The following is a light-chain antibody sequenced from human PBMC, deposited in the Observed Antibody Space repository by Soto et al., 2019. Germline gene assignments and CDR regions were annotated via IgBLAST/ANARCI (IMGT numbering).Light chain of an antibody. Sequence: QSALTQPASVSGSPGQSITISCTGTSSDVGSYNLVSWYQQHPGKAPKLLIYEGTYRPSGVSNRFSGSKSGNTASLTISGLQAEDEADYHCCSYAGGSTFVVFGGGTKLTV. V-gene: IGLV2-23*03. J-gene: IGLJ2*01. CDR2: EGT. CDR3: CSYAGGSTFVV. CDR1: SSDVGSYNL.